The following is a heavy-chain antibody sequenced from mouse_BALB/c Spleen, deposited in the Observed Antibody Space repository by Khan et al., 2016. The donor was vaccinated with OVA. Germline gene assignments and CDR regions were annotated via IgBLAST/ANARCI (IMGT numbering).Heavy chain of an antibody. V-gene: IGHV3-8*02. CDR1: GDSITSGY. CDR2: MIYTGYT. J-gene: IGHJ3*01. D-gene: IGHD2-14*01. Sequence: EVQLQESGPSLVKPSQTLSLTCSVTGDSITSGYWSWIRKFPGNKLEYMGYMIYTGYTDYNPSLNSRLAITRQPSTNQYYLQMNSVTTEDTATYCCARSTYRYAFAYGGQGTLVTVSA. CDR3: ARSTYRYAFAY.